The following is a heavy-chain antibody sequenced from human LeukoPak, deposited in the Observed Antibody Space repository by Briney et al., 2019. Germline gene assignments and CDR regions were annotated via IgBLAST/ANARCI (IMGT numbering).Heavy chain of an antibody. J-gene: IGHJ3*02. CDR1: GYTFTGYY. CDR2: INPNSGGT. CDR3: ASPPIISSSWYHDAFDI. V-gene: IGHV1-2*02. D-gene: IGHD6-13*01. Sequence: ASVKVSCKASGYTFTGYYMHWVRQAPGQGLEWMGWINPNSGGTNYAQKFQGRVTMTRDTSISTAYMELSRLRSDDTAVYYCASPPIISSSWYHDAFDIWGQGTMVTVSS.